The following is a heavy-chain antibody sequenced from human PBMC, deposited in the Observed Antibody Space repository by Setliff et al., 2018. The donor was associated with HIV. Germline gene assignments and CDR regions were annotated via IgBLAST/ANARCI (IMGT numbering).Heavy chain of an antibody. D-gene: IGHD6-19*01. Sequence: PGESLKISCKGSGYSFTNFWIGWVRQMPGKGLEWMGIFYPGDFDTRYSPSPEGQVTMSGDKSITTAYLQWDSLKASDTAMYYCARHFSVAGDAFDIWGQGTMVTVSS. V-gene: IGHV5-51*01. CDR3: ARHFSVAGDAFDI. CDR2: FYPGDFDT. J-gene: IGHJ3*02. CDR1: GYSFTNFW.